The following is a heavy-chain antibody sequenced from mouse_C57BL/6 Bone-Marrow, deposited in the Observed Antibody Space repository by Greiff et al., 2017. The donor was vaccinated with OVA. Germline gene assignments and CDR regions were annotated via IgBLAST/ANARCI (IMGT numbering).Heavy chain of an antibody. D-gene: IGHD4-1*01. J-gene: IGHJ4*01. CDR3: ARMGAGYYAMDY. Sequence: QVQLKQSGAELVRPGTSVKVSCKASGYAFTNYLIEWVKQRPGQGLEWIGVINPGSGGTNYNEKFKGKATLTADKSSSTAYMQLSSLTSEDSAVYFCARMGAGYYAMDYWGQGTSVTVSS. CDR2: INPGSGGT. V-gene: IGHV1-54*01. CDR1: GYAFTNYL.